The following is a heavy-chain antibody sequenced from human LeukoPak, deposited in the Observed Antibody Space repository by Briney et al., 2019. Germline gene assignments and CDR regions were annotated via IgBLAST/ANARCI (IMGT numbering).Heavy chain of an antibody. V-gene: IGHV4-59*08. CDR1: GGSISSYY. Sequence: SETLSLTCTVSGGSISSYYWSWIRQPPGKGLEWIAYISDIGSINYNPSLKGRVTISLDTSKNQFSLKLSSVTAADTAVYYCAGHHPRNTVHFWGQGTLVTVSS. CDR2: ISDIGSI. J-gene: IGHJ4*02. D-gene: IGHD2/OR15-2a*01. CDR3: AGHHPRNTVHF.